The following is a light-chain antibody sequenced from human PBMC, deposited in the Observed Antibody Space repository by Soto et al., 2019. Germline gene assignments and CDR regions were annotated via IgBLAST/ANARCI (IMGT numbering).Light chain of an antibody. CDR3: MQALQTPIT. CDR2: LGS. V-gene: IGKV2-28*01. Sequence: DIVMTQSPLSLPVTPGEPASISCRSSQSLLHSNGYNYLDWYLQKPGQSPQLLIYLGSNRASGVPDRFSGSGSGTDITLKISRVEVEDVGVYYCMQALQTPITFGRGTGLEIK. CDR1: QSLLHSNGYNY. J-gene: IGKJ5*01.